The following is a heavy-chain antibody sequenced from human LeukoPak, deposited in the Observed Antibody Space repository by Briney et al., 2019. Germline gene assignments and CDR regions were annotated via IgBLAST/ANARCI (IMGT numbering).Heavy chain of an antibody. CDR2: INPNSGGT. CDR1: GYSFTGHY. V-gene: IGHV1-2*02. J-gene: IGHJ4*02. CDR3: ARESLGATGMGY. Sequence: ASVKVSCKASGYSFTGHYMHWVRQAPGQGLEWMGWINPNSGGTDYAQKFQGRVTRTRDTSISTAYMELSRLRSDDTAVYYCARESLGATGMGYWGQGTLVTVSS. D-gene: IGHD1-26*01.